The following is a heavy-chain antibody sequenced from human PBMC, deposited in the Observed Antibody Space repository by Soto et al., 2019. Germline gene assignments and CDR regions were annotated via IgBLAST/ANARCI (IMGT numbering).Heavy chain of an antibody. J-gene: IGHJ4*02. CDR2: ISAHNGNT. CDR1: GYTFTSYG. Sequence: ASVKVSCKASGYTFTSYGITWVRQAPGQGLEWMAWISAHNGNTDYAQKLQGRVIVTRDTSTSTAYMELRSLRSDDTAMYYCARGRYGDYWGQGALVTVSS. V-gene: IGHV1-18*01. D-gene: IGHD1-1*01. CDR3: ARGRYGDY.